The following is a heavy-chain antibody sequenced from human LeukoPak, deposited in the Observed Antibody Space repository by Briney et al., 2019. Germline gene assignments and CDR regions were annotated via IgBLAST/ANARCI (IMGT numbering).Heavy chain of an antibody. D-gene: IGHD6-6*01. CDR2: ISYDGSNK. CDR1: GFTFSSYG. CDR3: AKDYGSSSGFDY. V-gene: IGHV3-30*18. Sequence: GGSLRLSCAASGFTFSSYGMHWVRQAPGKGLEWVAVISYDGSNKYYADSVKGRFTISRDNSKNTLYLQMNSLRAEDTAVYYCAKDYGSSSGFDYWGQGTLVTVSS. J-gene: IGHJ4*02.